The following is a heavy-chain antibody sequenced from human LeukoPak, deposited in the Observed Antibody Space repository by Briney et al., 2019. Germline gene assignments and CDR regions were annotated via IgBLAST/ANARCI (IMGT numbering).Heavy chain of an antibody. J-gene: IGHJ4*02. CDR2: IYHSGSP. V-gene: IGHV4-39*01. CDR3: ASFVSGASARSYFDD. Sequence: SETLSLTCNVSGGSITSSRYYWGWIRQPPGKGLEWVGSIYHSGSPYFSPSLKTRIAISVDTSKNQFSLSLSSVTAADTAVYYCASFVSGASARSYFDDWGQGTLVIVSS. D-gene: IGHD1-26*01. CDR1: GGSITSSRYY.